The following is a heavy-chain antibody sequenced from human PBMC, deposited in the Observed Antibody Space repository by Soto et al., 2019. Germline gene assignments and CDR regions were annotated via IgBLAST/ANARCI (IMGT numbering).Heavy chain of an antibody. CDR2: ISSSSSTI. J-gene: IGHJ3*02. D-gene: IGHD2-2*01. V-gene: IGHV3-48*01. CDR1: GFTFSSYS. CDR3: ARDKRCSSTSCYHAFDI. Sequence: GSLRLSCAASGFTFSSYSMNWVRQAPGKGLEWVSYISSSSSTIYYADSVKGRFTISRDNAKNSLYLQMNSLRAEDTAVYYCARDKRCSSTSCYHAFDIWGQGTMVTVSS.